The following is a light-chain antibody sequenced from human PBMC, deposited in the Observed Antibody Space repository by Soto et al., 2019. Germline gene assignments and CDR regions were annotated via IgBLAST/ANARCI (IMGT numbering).Light chain of an antibody. V-gene: IGKV3-20*01. CDR1: QSGCSFY. J-gene: IGKJ1*01. CDR2: DSS. Sequence: EIVLTQSPGTLSLSPGERATLSCRASQSGCSFYLSWFQQKPGPAPRLLIYDSSSKATGTPARFSGSGYGTDFTLTISSLEPEDFAVYYCHHYGSTPWTLGQGTKVEV. CDR3: HHYGSTPWT.